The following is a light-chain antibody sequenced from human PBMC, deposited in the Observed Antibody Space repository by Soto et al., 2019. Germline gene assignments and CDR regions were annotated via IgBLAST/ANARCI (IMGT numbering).Light chain of an antibody. Sequence: QSVLAQPRSVSGSPGQSVTISWTGTSSDVGGYNYVSWYQQHPGKAPKLMICDVSKRPSGVPDRFSGSKSGNTASLTISGLQAEDEADYYCCSYAGSYTFRYVFGTGTKVTVL. CDR3: CSYAGSYTFRYV. J-gene: IGLJ1*01. V-gene: IGLV2-11*01. CDR1: SSDVGGYNY. CDR2: DVS.